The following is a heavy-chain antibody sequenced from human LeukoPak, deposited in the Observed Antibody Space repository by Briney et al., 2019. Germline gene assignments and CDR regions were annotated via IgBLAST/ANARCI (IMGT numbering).Heavy chain of an antibody. D-gene: IGHD3-10*01. V-gene: IGHV1-69*04. CDR1: GGTFSSYA. J-gene: IGHJ5*02. CDR2: IIPIFGIA. Sequence: SVKVSCKASGGTFSSYAISWVRQAPGQGLEWMGRIIPIFGIANYAQKFQGRVTITADKSTSTAYMELSSLRSEDTAVYYCAREGGVTMVRGVIHRNWFDPCGQGTLVTVSS. CDR3: AREGGVTMVRGVIHRNWFDP.